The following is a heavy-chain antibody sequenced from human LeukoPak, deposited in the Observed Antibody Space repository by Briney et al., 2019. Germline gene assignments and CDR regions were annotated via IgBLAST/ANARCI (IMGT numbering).Heavy chain of an antibody. CDR3: AKSDGYGLIDY. V-gene: IGHV4-39*01. Sequence: SETLSLTCTVSGVSISSSTYYWGWLRQPPGKGLEWIGSIYSSGSTYYNSSLKSRVTISIDTSKNQVSLKMSFVAAADTAVYYCAKSDGYGLIDYWGQGTLVTVSS. D-gene: IGHD2-21*02. CDR2: IYSSGST. CDR1: GVSISSSTYY. J-gene: IGHJ4*01.